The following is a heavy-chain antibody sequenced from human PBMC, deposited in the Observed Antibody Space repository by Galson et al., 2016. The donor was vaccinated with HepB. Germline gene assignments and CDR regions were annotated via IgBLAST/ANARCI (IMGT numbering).Heavy chain of an antibody. V-gene: IGHV3-74*01. J-gene: IGHJ4*02. CDR3: FLRHDSGQTKTDY. CDR2: INSDGSTT. Sequence: SLRLSCAASGFTLSGYNMNWVRQVPGKGLVWVSRINSDGSTTTYADSVKGRFTISRDNAKTTLYLQMNSLRAEETAVYNCFLRHDSGQTKTDYWGQGTLVTVSS. D-gene: IGHD1-1*01. CDR1: GFTLSGYN.